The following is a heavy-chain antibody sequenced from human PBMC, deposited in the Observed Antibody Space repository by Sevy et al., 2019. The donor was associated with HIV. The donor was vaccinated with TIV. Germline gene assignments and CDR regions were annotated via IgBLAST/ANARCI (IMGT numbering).Heavy chain of an antibody. D-gene: IGHD2-2*02. V-gene: IGHV1-69*13. CDR2: IIPIFGTA. Sequence: ASVKVSCKASGGTFSSYAISWVRQAPGQGLEWMGGIIPIFGTANYAQKFQGRVTITADESTSTAYMELGSLRSEDTAVYYCAIGYCSSTSCHTYGMDVWGQGTTVTVSS. CDR3: AIGYCSSTSCHTYGMDV. J-gene: IGHJ6*02. CDR1: GGTFSSYA.